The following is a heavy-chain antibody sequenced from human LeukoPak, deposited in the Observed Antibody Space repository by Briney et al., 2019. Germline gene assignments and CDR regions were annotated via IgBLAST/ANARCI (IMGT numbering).Heavy chain of an antibody. V-gene: IGHV3-74*01. J-gene: IGHJ6*03. Sequence: GGSLRLSCVDSGFTFSRYWMHWVRQAPGKGLVWVSHITTDGSSTSYADSVKGRFTISRDNAKNTLYLQMNTLRVEDTAVYYCTRDLMDYDVSTGLHHYYMDVWGQGTTVTVSS. D-gene: IGHD3-9*01. CDR2: ITTDGSST. CDR3: TRDLMDYDVSTGLHHYYMDV. CDR1: GFTFSRYW.